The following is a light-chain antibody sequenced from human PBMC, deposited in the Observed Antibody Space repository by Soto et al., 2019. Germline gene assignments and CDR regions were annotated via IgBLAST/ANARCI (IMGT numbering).Light chain of an antibody. J-gene: IGLJ1*01. V-gene: IGLV1-40*01. Sequence: QSVLTQPPSVSGAPGQRVTISRTGRSSNIGAGYDVHWYQQLPGTVPKLLIYGNSNRPSGVPDRFSGSKSGTSASLAITGLQAEDEADYYCQSYDSSLSGSYVFGTGTKVTVL. CDR3: QSYDSSLSGSYV. CDR1: SSNIGAGYD. CDR2: GNS.